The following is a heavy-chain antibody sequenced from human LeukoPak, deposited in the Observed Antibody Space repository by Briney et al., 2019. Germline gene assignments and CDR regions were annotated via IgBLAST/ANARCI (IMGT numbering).Heavy chain of an antibody. D-gene: IGHD3-10*01. CDR1: GYTFSSNG. Sequence: ASVKVSCKASGYTFSSNGISWVRQAPGQGLEWMGWISAYNGNTNYAQKFQGRVTMTTDTSTSTAYTELRSLRSDDTAVYYCARHKPYGSGSFDTFDIWGQGTMVTVSS. J-gene: IGHJ3*02. V-gene: IGHV1-18*01. CDR3: ARHKPYGSGSFDTFDI. CDR2: ISAYNGNT.